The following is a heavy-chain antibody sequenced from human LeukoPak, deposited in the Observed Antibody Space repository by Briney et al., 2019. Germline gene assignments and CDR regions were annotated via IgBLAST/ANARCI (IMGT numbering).Heavy chain of an antibody. Sequence: AGTLTLTCAASGVSISSYCLSWIRQPPGKGLEWIGYIYYSWSTNYTPTLTSRVTISIDTSKNQFSLKLTSVTAADTAVYYCARGTGGWYFDLWGRGTLVTVSS. J-gene: IGHJ2*01. CDR3: ARGTGGWYFDL. V-gene: IGHV4-59*01. D-gene: IGHD1/OR15-1a*01. CDR2: IYYSWST. CDR1: GVSISSYC.